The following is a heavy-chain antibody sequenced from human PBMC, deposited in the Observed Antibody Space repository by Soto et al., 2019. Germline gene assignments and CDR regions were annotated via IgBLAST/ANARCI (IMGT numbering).Heavy chain of an antibody. CDR3: ARWSRTGRAAHDHIWFGEFDY. CDR1: GFTFSSYA. V-gene: IGHV3-30-3*01. J-gene: IGHJ4*02. D-gene: IGHD3-10*01. Sequence: GGSLRLSCAASGFTFSSYAMHWVRQAPGKGLEWVAVISYDGSNKYYAYSVKGRFTISRDNSKNTLYLQMNSLKAEDTAVYYCARWSRTGRAAHDHIWFGEFDYWGQGTLVTVSS. CDR2: ISYDGSNK.